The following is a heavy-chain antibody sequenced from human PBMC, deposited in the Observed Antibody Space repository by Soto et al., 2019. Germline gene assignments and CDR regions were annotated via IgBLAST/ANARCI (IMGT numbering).Heavy chain of an antibody. Sequence: ASVKVSCKASGYTFTSYYMHWVRQAPGQGLEWMGWISAYNGNTNYAQKLQGRVTMTTDTSTSTAYMELRSLRSDDTAVYYCVASIAALDFDYWGQGTLVTVSS. CDR3: VASIAALDFDY. CDR1: GYTFTSYY. CDR2: ISAYNGNT. J-gene: IGHJ4*02. D-gene: IGHD6-6*01. V-gene: IGHV1-18*04.